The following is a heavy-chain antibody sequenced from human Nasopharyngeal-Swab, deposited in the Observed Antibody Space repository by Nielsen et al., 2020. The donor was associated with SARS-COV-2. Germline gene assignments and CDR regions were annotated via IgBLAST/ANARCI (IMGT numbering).Heavy chain of an antibody. CDR1: GYTFTCYY. CDR3: AGGGYCSGGSCYSFDAFDI. J-gene: IGHJ3*02. V-gene: IGHV1-2*06. Sequence: ASVKVSCKASGYTFTCYYMHWVRQAPGQGLERMGRINPNSGGTNYAQKFQGRVTMTRDTSISTAYMELSRLRSDDTAVYYCAGGGYCSGGSCYSFDAFDIWGQGTMVTVSS. CDR2: INPNSGGT. D-gene: IGHD2-15*01.